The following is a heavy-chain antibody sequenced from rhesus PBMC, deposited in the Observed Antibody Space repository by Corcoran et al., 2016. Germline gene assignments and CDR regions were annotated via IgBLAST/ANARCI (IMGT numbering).Heavy chain of an antibody. Sequence: QVQLQESGPGLVKPSETLSLTCAVSGYSISSNYWSWIRQPPGKGLEWIGYIYCSSGSTYYNPSLMSRVTISADTSKNQFSLKLSSVTAADTAVYYCARRIGYNYSPWGQGVLVTVSS. CDR2: IYCSSGST. J-gene: IGHJ4*01. D-gene: IGHD5-12*01. CDR1: GYSISSNY. V-gene: IGHV4-147*01. CDR3: ARRIGYNYSP.